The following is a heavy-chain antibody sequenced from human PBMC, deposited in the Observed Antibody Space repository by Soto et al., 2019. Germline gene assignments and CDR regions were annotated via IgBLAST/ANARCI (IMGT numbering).Heavy chain of an antibody. J-gene: IGHJ3*02. CDR1: GYTFTSYG. V-gene: IGHV1-18*01. CDR3: AREMDDYGDYDAFDI. CDR2: ISAYNGNT. D-gene: IGHD4-17*01. Sequence: ASVKVSCKASGYTFTSYGISWVRQAPGQGLEWMGWISAYNGNTNYAQKHQGRVTMTTDTSTSTAYMELMSLSSDDTAVYYCAREMDDYGDYDAFDIWGQGTMVTVSS.